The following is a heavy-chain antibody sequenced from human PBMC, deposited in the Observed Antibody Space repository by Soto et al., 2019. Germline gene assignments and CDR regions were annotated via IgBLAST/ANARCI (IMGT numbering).Heavy chain of an antibody. CDR2: IYYNGVA. Sequence: QLQLQESGPGLVKPLETLSLTCTVSGGSISRIGYYWGWVRQPPGKGLEWIGSIYYNGVAHYSPSLETRLTISVDTSKNHFSLKLNSVTAADAAIYYCARQYGYNYGHIEHWGQGTVVTVSS. CDR1: GGSISRIGYY. CDR3: ARQYGYNYGHIEH. D-gene: IGHD5-18*01. V-gene: IGHV4-39*01. J-gene: IGHJ4*02.